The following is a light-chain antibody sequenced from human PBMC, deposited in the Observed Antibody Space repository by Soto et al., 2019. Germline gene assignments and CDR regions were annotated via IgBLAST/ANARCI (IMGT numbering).Light chain of an antibody. CDR3: KSYAGSNTYV. CDR1: KNDIGVYDF. J-gene: IGLJ1*01. Sequence: QSVLTQPPSASGSPGQSVTISCTGTKNDIGVYDFVSWYQHHPGKAPRLIIYEVVQRPSGVPDRFSGSKSGTTASLTISGVQAADEADYFCKSYAGSNTYVFGSGTKVTVL. V-gene: IGLV2-8*01. CDR2: EVV.